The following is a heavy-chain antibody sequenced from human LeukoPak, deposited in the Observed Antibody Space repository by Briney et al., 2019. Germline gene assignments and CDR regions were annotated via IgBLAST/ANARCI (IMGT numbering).Heavy chain of an antibody. CDR2: INHSGST. D-gene: IGHD3-9*01. CDR3: ARRSFWLSPFDY. Sequence: LETLSLTCAVYGGSFSGYYWSWIRQPPGKGLEWIGEINHSGSTNYNPSLKSRVTISVDTSKNQFSLKLSSVTAADTAVYYCARRSFWLSPFDYWGQGTLVTVSS. J-gene: IGHJ4*02. CDR1: GGSFSGYY. V-gene: IGHV4-34*01.